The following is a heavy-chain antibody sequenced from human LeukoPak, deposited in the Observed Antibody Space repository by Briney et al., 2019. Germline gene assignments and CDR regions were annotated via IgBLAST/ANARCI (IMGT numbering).Heavy chain of an antibody. CDR1: GYTFTSYD. J-gene: IGHJ4*02. CDR3: ARGTLAARLRFDY. V-gene: IGHV1-8*01. CDR2: MNPNSGNT. D-gene: IGHD6-6*01. Sequence: GASVKVSCKASGYTFTSYDINWVRQATGQGLEWMGWMNPNSGNTGYAQKFQGRVTITRNISITTAYMELSSLRSEDTAVYYCARGTLAARLRFDYWGQGTLVTVSS.